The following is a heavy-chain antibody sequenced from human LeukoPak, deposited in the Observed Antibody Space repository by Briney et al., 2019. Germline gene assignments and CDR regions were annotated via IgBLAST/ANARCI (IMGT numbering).Heavy chain of an antibody. J-gene: IGHJ5*02. CDR3: ARGLLSFMRSDYSNYWDNWFDP. CDR2: MNPNSGNT. Sequence: ASVKVSCKASGYTFTIYDINWVRQATGQGLEWMGWMNPNSGNTGYAQRFQGRVTFTRNTSISTAYMELSSLRSEDTAVYYCARGLLSFMRSDYSNYWDNWFDPWGRGTLVTVSS. V-gene: IGHV1-8*03. CDR1: GYTFTIYD. D-gene: IGHD4-11*01.